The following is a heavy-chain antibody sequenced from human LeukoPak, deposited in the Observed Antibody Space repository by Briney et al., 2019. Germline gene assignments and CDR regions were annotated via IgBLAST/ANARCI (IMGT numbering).Heavy chain of an antibody. Sequence: SETLSLTCTVSGGSISSSSYYWGWIRQPPGKGLEWIGSIYYSGSTYYNPSLKSRVTISLDTSKNQFSLKLSSVTAADTAVYYCARVKARSSSWPYIPDYWGQGTLVTVSS. CDR3: ARVKARSSSWPYIPDY. CDR1: GGSISSSSYY. CDR2: IYYSGST. D-gene: IGHD6-13*01. V-gene: IGHV4-39*07. J-gene: IGHJ4*02.